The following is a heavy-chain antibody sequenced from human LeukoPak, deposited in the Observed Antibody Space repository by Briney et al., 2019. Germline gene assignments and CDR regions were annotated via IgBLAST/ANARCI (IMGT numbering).Heavy chain of an antibody. CDR2: ISYDGSNK. Sequence: PGGSLRLSCAASGFTFSSYAMPWVRQAPGKGLEWVAVISYDGSNKYYADSVKGRFTISRDNSKNTLYLQMNSLRAEDTAVYYCARGSIVVVPAAIQDNWFDPWGQGTLVTVSS. CDR3: ARGSIVVVPAAIQDNWFDP. CDR1: GFTFSSYA. J-gene: IGHJ5*02. V-gene: IGHV3-30-3*01. D-gene: IGHD2-2*02.